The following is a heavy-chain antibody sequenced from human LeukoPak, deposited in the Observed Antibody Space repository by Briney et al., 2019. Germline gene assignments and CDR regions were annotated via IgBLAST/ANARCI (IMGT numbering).Heavy chain of an antibody. Sequence: ASVKVSCNASGYTFTSYDINWVRQATGQGLEWMGWMNPNSGNTGYAQKFQGRVTMTRNTSISTAYMELSSLRSEDTAVYYCARGGRFWSGYYFGYYGMDVWGQGTTVTVSS. D-gene: IGHD3-3*01. CDR3: ARGGRFWSGYYFGYYGMDV. J-gene: IGHJ6*02. V-gene: IGHV1-8*01. CDR1: GYTFTSYD. CDR2: MNPNSGNT.